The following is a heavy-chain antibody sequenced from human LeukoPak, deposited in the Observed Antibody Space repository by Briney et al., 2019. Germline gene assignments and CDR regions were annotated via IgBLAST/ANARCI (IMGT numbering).Heavy chain of an antibody. CDR3: ARGQWDSSGWTFDY. CDR1: GYTFTSYG. Sequence: ASVKVSCKASGYTFTSYGISWVRQAPGQGLGWMGWTSAYNGNTNYAQKLQGRVTMTTDTSTSTAYMELRSLRSDDTAVYYCARGQWDSSGWTFDYWGQGTLVTVSS. J-gene: IGHJ4*02. CDR2: TSAYNGNT. D-gene: IGHD6-19*01. V-gene: IGHV1-18*01.